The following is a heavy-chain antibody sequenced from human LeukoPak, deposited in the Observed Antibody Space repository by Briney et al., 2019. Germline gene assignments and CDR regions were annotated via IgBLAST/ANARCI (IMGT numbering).Heavy chain of an antibody. CDR1: GGAISSYY. CDR2: IYYTGST. J-gene: IGHJ4*02. CDR3: ARGPLRPYGGNSGGTGVHDY. D-gene: IGHD4-23*01. V-gene: IGHV4-59*12. Sequence: PSQTLSLTCTVSGGAISSYYWGCVRQPPGEGLEWSGYIYYTGSTNHNPSLKSRVTTSAATSNNQPSLKPSPVTAAPTAVYYCARGPLRPYGGNSGGTGVHDYWGQGTLVTVSS.